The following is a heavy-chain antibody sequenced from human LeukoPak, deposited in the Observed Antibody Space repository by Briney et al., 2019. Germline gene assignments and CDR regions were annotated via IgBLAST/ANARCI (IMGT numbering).Heavy chain of an antibody. Sequence: SETLSLTCTVSGGSISSSSYYWGWIRQPPGKGLEWIGSIYYSGSTYYNPSLKSRVTISVDTSKNQSSLKLSSVTAADTAVYYCARDGRYYDFWSGYYTGYWFDPWGQGTLVTVSS. CDR3: ARDGRYYDFWSGYYTGYWFDP. CDR1: GGSISSSSYY. J-gene: IGHJ5*02. D-gene: IGHD3-3*01. V-gene: IGHV4-39*07. CDR2: IYYSGST.